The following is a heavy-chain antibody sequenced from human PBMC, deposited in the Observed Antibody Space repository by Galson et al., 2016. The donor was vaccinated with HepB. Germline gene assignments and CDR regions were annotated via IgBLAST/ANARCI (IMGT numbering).Heavy chain of an antibody. CDR1: GFTFGSYG. CDR2: ISYDASKK. V-gene: IGHV3-30*18. CDR3: AKSPLMFFGELLGYFQH. D-gene: IGHD3-10*01. Sequence: SLRLSCAASGFTFGSYGMHWVRQAPGKGLEWVAVISYDASKKHYADSVKGRFTISRDKTKNTLYLHMNSLRVEDTAVYYCAKSPLMFFGELLGYFQHWGQGTRGTVSA. J-gene: IGHJ1*01.